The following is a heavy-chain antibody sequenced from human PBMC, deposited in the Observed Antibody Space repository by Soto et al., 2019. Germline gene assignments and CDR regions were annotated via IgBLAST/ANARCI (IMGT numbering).Heavy chain of an antibody. CDR1: GYTLTELS. V-gene: IGHV1-24*01. Sequence: GASVKVSCKVSGYTLTELSMHWVRQAPGKGLEWMGGFDPEDGETIYAQKFQGRVTMTEDTSTDTAYMELSSLKASDTAMYYCARGGGYSGYANSFDIWGQGTMVTVSS. D-gene: IGHD5-12*01. CDR2: FDPEDGET. CDR3: ARGGGYSGYANSFDI. J-gene: IGHJ3*02.